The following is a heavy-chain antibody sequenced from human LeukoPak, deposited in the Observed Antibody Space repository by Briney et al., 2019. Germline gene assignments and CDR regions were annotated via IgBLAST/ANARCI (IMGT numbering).Heavy chain of an antibody. CDR3: AKDKGSSWYYYYGMDV. D-gene: IGHD6-13*01. J-gene: IGHJ6*02. CDR2: ISYDGSNK. Sequence: PGGSLRLSCAASGFTFSSYGMHWVRQAPGKGLEWEAVISYDGSNKYYADSVKGRFTISRDNSKNTLYLQMNSLRAEDTAVYYCAKDKGSSWYYYYGMDVWGQGTTVTVSS. CDR1: GFTFSSYG. V-gene: IGHV3-30*18.